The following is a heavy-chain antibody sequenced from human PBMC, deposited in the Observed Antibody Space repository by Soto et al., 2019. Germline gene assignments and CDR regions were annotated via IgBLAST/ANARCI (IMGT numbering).Heavy chain of an antibody. CDR3: AREGDVPYYYYGMDV. Sequence: SVKVSCKASGGTFSSYAISWVRQAPGQGLEWMGGIIPIFGTADYAQKFQGRVTITADESTSTVYLELRSLRFDDTAVYYCAREGDVPYYYYGMDVWGQGTTVTVSS. D-gene: IGHD2-21*02. CDR2: IIPIFGTA. J-gene: IGHJ6*02. CDR1: GGTFSSYA. V-gene: IGHV1-69*13.